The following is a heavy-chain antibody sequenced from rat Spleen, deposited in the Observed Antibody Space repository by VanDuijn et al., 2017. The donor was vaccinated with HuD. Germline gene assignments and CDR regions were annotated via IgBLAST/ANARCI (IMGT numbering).Heavy chain of an antibody. D-gene: IGHD1-4*01. CDR3: TGIPDWFAY. V-gene: IGHV2-30*01. J-gene: IGHJ3*01. CDR1: GFSLTSYN. Sequence: QVQLKESGPGLVQPSQTLSLTCTVSGFSLTSYNVHWLRQPPGKGLEWMGVMWTAGTTTHNSALRSRLSINRDTSKSQVFLKMNSLQTEDTAMYFCTGIPDWFAYWGQGTLVTVSS. CDR2: MWTAGTT.